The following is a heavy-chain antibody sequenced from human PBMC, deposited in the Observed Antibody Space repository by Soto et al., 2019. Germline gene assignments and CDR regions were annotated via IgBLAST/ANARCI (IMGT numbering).Heavy chain of an antibody. CDR3: ARSGYGSSDFDY. D-gene: IGHD6-13*01. V-gene: IGHV4-31*03. CDR1: HGSVSSDPFY. J-gene: IGHJ4*01. Sequence: PSETLSLTCTVSHGSVSSDPFYWTWLRQHPGKGLEWIVYIYCRGNTYYRPSLKSRVSISIATSQNQFSLRLNSVTAADTAVYYCARSGYGSSDFDYWGQGTLVTVSS. CDR2: IYCRGNT.